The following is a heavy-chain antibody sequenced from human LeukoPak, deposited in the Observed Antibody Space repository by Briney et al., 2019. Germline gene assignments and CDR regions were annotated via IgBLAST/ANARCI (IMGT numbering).Heavy chain of an antibody. CDR2: ISYDGSNK. D-gene: IGHD6-13*01. V-gene: IGHV3-30-3*01. CDR3: ARLRVAAAGNLKTSYYFDY. Sequence: PGGSLRLSCAASGFTFSSYAMHWVRQAPGKGLEWVAVISYDGSNKYYADSVKGRFTISRDNSKNTLYLQMNSLRAEDTAVYYCARLRVAAAGNLKTSYYFDYWGQGTLVTVSS. CDR1: GFTFSSYA. J-gene: IGHJ4*02.